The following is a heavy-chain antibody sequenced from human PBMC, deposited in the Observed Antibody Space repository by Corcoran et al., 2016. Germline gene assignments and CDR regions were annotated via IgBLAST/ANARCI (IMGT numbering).Heavy chain of an antibody. D-gene: IGHD3-22*01. CDR2: INHSGST. Sequence: QLQQWGAGLLKPSETLSLTCAVYGGSFSGYYWSWIRQPPGKGLEWIGEINHSGSTNYNPSLKSRVTISVDTSKNQFSLKLSSVTAADTAVYYCARGRNYYDSSGYYYWGQGTLVTVSS. J-gene: IGHJ4*02. CDR3: ARGRNYYDSSGYYY. V-gene: IGHV4-34*01. CDR1: GGSFSGYY.